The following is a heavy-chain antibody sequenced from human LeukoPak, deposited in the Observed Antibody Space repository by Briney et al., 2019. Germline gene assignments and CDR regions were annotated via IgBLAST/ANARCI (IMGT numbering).Heavy chain of an antibody. Sequence: PGRSLRLSCAASGFTFSSYGMHWVRQAPGKGLEWVAVIWYDGSNKYYADSVKGRFTISRDNSKNTLYLQMNSLRAEDTAVYYCARGLRFLEWLLYVDYWGQGTLVTVSS. J-gene: IGHJ4*02. CDR2: IWYDGSNK. CDR1: GFTFSSYG. D-gene: IGHD3-3*01. V-gene: IGHV3-33*01. CDR3: ARGLRFLEWLLYVDY.